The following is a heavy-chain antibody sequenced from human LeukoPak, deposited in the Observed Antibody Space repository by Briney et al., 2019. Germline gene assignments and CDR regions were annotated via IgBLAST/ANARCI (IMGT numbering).Heavy chain of an antibody. CDR3: AKESTSGWSNFDY. J-gene: IGHJ4*02. V-gene: IGHV3-48*03. CDR2: ISSSDGTL. D-gene: IGHD6-19*01. Sequence: GGSLRLSCAASGFTFSSYEMHWVRQAPGKGLEWVSYISSSDGTLYYADSVKGRFTISRDNAKNSLYLQMNSLRAEDTAVYYCAKESTSGWSNFDYWGQGTLVTVSS. CDR1: GFTFSSYE.